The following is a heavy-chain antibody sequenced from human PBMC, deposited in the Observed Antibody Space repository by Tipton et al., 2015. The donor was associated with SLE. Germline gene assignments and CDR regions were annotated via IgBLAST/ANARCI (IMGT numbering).Heavy chain of an antibody. Sequence: SLRLSCAASGLAFSNYWMHWVRQVPGKGLVWISRINSDGSSSRYADSVKGRFTISRDNAKSTLYLQLSSLRAEDTAVYYCARGAVRMSDAFDSWGQGTLVTVSS. D-gene: IGHD1-1*01. J-gene: IGHJ3*02. CDR3: ARGAVRMSDAFDS. CDR2: INSDGSSS. CDR1: GLAFSNYW. V-gene: IGHV3-74*01.